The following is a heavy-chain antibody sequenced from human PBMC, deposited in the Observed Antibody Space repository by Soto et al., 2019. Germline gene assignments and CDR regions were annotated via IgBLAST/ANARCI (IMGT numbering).Heavy chain of an antibody. D-gene: IGHD1-26*01. CDR2: IIPMFEKT. V-gene: IGHV1-69*01. CDR1: GGTFSSYV. CDR3: SYSCSPLGFDF. Sequence: QVQLVQSGAVVKKPGSSVKVSCKASGGTFSSYVISWVRQAPGQGLEWMGGIIPMFEKTTYAQRFQGRVTITADESTSTAYMELSSLRSEDAAFSFCSYSCSPLGFDFWGQGTLVTVAS. J-gene: IGHJ4*02.